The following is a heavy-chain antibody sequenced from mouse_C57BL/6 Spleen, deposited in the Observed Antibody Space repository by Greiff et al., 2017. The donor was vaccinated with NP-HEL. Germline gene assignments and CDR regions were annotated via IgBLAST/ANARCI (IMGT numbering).Heavy chain of an antibody. J-gene: IGHJ2*01. Sequence: VQLQQSGTELVKPGASVKLSCKASGYTFTSYWMHWVKQRPGQGLEWIGNINPSNGGTNYNEKFKSKATLTVDKSSSTAYMQLSSLTSEDSAVYYCAREEGYYYGNDYWGQGTTLTVSS. CDR2: INPSNGGT. CDR3: AREEGYYYGNDY. CDR1: GYTFTSYW. D-gene: IGHD1-1*01. V-gene: IGHV1-53*01.